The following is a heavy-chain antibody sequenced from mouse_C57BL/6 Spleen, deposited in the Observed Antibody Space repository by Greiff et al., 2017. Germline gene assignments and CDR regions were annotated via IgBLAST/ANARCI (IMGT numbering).Heavy chain of an antibody. CDR1: GYTFTDYY. Sequence: EVQLQQSGPELVKPGASVKISCKASGYTFTDYYMNWVKQSHGKSLEWIGDINPNNGGTSYNQKFKGKATLTVDKSSSTAYMELRSLTSADSAVYYCARRRGSSFWFAYWGQGTLVTVSA. D-gene: IGHD1-1*01. CDR2: INPNNGGT. V-gene: IGHV1-26*01. CDR3: ARRRGSSFWFAY. J-gene: IGHJ3*01.